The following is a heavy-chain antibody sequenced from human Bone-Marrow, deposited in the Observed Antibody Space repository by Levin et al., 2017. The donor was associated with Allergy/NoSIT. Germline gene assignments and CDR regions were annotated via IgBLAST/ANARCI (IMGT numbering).Heavy chain of an antibody. CDR3: ARDLGSGRLLDH. Sequence: GGSLRLSCAASGFTFSDYYMAWIRQAPGKGLEWISYMSISSGFTNYADSVKGRFTISRDIANNSLYLQMNSLRVEDTAVYFCARDLGSGRLLDHWGQGTLVTVSS. CDR2: MSISSGFT. CDR1: GFTFSDYY. J-gene: IGHJ4*02. V-gene: IGHV3-11*05. D-gene: IGHD3-10*01.